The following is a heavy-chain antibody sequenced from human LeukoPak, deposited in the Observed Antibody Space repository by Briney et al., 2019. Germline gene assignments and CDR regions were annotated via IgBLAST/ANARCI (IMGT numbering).Heavy chain of an antibody. CDR2: ISSSGSTI. CDR3: ARVYGRGSYDY. D-gene: IGHD1-26*01. CDR1: GFTFSSYA. V-gene: IGHV3-11*01. Sequence: GGSLRLSCAASGFTFSSYAMSWIRQAPGKGLEWGSYISSSGSTIYYADSVKGRFTISRDNAKNSLYLQMNSLRAEDTAVYYCARVYGRGSYDYWGQGTLVTVSS. J-gene: IGHJ4*02.